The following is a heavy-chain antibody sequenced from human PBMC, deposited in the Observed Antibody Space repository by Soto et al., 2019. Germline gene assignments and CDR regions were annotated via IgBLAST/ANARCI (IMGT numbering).Heavy chain of an antibody. V-gene: IGHV3-23*01. CDR1: GFTFSGYA. CDR2: ISGSGHTI. Sequence: RGSLRLSCRPSGFTFSGYAMTWVRQAPGKGLQWVAAISGSGHTIWYTDSVTGRFTISRDNSKYTLYLQMDSLRHEDSAVYFCARDDPFDFWGQGTQVTVSS. J-gene: IGHJ4*02. CDR3: ARDDPFDF.